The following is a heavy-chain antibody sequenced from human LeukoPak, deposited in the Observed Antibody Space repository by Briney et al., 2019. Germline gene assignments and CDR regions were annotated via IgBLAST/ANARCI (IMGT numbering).Heavy chain of an antibody. J-gene: IGHJ4*02. Sequence: GESLKISCKGSGFGFTSFWIGWVRQMPGRGLEWVGVIYPGDSDTRYSPSFQGQVIISADKSISSAYLQWNSLKASDTAMYSCARLGYDNHYYFDYWGQGTLVTVSS. CDR3: ARLGYDNHYYFDY. V-gene: IGHV5-51*01. CDR1: GFGFTSFW. D-gene: IGHD1-14*01. CDR2: IYPGDSDT.